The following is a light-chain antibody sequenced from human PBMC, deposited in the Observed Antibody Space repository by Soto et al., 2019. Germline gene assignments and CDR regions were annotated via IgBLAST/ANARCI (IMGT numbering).Light chain of an antibody. J-gene: IGKJ1*01. Sequence: ETALTQSPGTLSLAPGERATRSCMASQSVSSSYLAWYQQKPGQAPRLLIYGASSRATGIPDRFSGSGSGTDFTLTISRLEPDDFAVYYCQQYGSSGTFGQGTKVDIK. CDR3: QQYGSSGT. CDR2: GAS. CDR1: QSVSSSY. V-gene: IGKV3-20*01.